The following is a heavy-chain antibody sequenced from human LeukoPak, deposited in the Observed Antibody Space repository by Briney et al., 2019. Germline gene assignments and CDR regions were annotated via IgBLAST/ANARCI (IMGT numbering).Heavy chain of an antibody. V-gene: IGHV1-18*01. CDR2: ISAYNGNT. CDR3: ARDPGPRIHMVRGVIY. Sequence: ASVKVSCKASGYTFTSYGISWVRQAPGQGLEWMGRISAYNGNTNYAQKLQGRVTMTTDTSTSTAYMELRSLRSDDTAVYYCARDPGPRIHMVRGVIYWGQGTLVTVSS. J-gene: IGHJ4*02. D-gene: IGHD3-10*01. CDR1: GYTFTSYG.